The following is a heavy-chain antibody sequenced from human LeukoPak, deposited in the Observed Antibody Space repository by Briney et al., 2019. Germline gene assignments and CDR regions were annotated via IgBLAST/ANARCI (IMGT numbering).Heavy chain of an antibody. V-gene: IGHV3-21*01. J-gene: IGHJ4*02. Sequence: GGSLGLSCAASGFTFSSYSMNWVRQAPGKGLEWVSSISSSSSYIYYADSVKGRFTISRDNAKNSLYLQMNSLRAEDAAVYYCARGGARSCYDYWGQGTLVTVSS. D-gene: IGHD2-15*01. CDR2: ISSSSSYI. CDR3: ARGGARSCYDY. CDR1: GFTFSSYS.